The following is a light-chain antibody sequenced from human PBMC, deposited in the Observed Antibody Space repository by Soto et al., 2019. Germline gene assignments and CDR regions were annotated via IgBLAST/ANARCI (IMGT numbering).Light chain of an antibody. J-gene: IGLJ1*01. Sequence: QSVLTQPPSVSGAPGQRVTISCTGSSSNIGAGNDVNWYQQLPGTAPKLLIYANSNRPSGVPDRVSGSKSGTTASLAITGLQAEEEADYYCQSYDSSLSGYVFGTGTKLTVL. CDR2: ANS. CDR1: SSNIGAGND. CDR3: QSYDSSLSGYV. V-gene: IGLV1-40*01.